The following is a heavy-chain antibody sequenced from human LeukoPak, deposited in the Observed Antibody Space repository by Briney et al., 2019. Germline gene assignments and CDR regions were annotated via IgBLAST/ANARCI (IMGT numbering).Heavy chain of an antibody. CDR1: GYTFTGYY. V-gene: IGHV1-2*06. D-gene: IGHD3-3*01. CDR3: ASRLLGVVNDY. Sequence: ASVKVSXKASGYTFTGYYMHWVRQAPGQGLEWMGRINPNSGGTNYAQKFQGRVTMTRDTSISTAYMELSRLRSDDTAVYNCASRLLGVVNDYWGQGTLVTVSS. J-gene: IGHJ4*02. CDR2: INPNSGGT.